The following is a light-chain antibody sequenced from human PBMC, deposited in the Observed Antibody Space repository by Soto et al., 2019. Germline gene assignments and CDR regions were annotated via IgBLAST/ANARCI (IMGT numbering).Light chain of an antibody. CDR2: GND. J-gene: IGLJ2*01. CDR1: SSNIGGNI. CDR3: AAWDDSLNGVV. V-gene: IGLV1-44*01. Sequence: QSVLTQPPSASGTPGQRVTISCSGSSSNIGGNIVNWYQQLPGTAPKLLIFGNDQRPSWVPDRFSGSKSGTSASLAISGLQSEEEANYYCAAWDDSLNGVVFGGGTKLTVL.